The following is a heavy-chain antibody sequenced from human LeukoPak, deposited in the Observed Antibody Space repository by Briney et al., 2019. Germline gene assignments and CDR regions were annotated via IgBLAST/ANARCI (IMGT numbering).Heavy chain of an antibody. CDR3: ARAYSGSYYVGYYYYYMDV. D-gene: IGHD1-26*01. CDR1: GGSISSGSYY. V-gene: IGHV4-61*02. J-gene: IGHJ6*03. Sequence: PSETLSLTCTVSGGSISSGSYYWSWIRQPAGKGLEWIGRIYTSGSTNYNPSLKSPVTISVDTSKNQFSLKLSSVTAADTAVYYCARAYSGSYYVGYYYYYMDVWGKGTTVTVSS. CDR2: IYTSGST.